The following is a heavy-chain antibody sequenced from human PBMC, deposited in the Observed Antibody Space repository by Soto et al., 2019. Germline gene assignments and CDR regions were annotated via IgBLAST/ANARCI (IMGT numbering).Heavy chain of an antibody. CDR2: IYYSGNT. CDR1: GCDIHGGLCS. Sequence: TLSLTLSLSGCDIHGGLCSLNYTAQHPGKGLEWIGYIYYSGNTYYNPSLKSRVTKSLDTSKNQFSLKLTSVTAADTAVYYCARRPGGLYYLDVWGKGTTVTVSS. D-gene: IGHD2-15*01. V-gene: IGHV4-31*03. J-gene: IGHJ6*03. CDR3: ARRPGGLYYLDV.